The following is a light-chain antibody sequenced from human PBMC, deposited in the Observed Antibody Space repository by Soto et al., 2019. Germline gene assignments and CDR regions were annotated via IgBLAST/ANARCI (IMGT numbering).Light chain of an antibody. Sequence: AIQLTQSPSSLAASTGDRVTITCRASQGIASGLAWYQQKPGKAPKLLIQDASSLESGVPSRFSGSGSGTDFTLTISSLQPEDFATYYCQQANTFALTFGGGTKVEI. CDR1: QGIASG. V-gene: IGKV1-13*02. CDR2: DAS. CDR3: QQANTFALT. J-gene: IGKJ4*01.